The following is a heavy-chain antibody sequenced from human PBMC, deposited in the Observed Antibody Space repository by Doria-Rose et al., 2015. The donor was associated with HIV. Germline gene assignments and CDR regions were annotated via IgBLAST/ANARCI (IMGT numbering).Heavy chain of an antibody. CDR1: GVSLISPGMG. V-gene: IGHV2-26*01. CDR2: IFSDDGR. D-gene: IGHD6-13*01. Sequence: ESGPVLVKPTETLTLTCTVSGVSLISPGMGVSWIRLPPGKALEWLANIFSDDGRSYKTSLKSRLTISRGTSKSQVVLTMTDMDPVDTATYYCARIKSSRWYHKYYFDFWGRGTLVIVSA. CDR3: ARIKSSRWYHKYYFDF. J-gene: IGHJ4*02.